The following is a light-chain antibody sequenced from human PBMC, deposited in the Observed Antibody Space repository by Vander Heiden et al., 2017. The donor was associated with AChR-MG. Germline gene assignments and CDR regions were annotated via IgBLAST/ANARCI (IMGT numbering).Light chain of an antibody. CDR2: EVS. V-gene: IGLV2-23*02. J-gene: IGLJ2*01. CDR1: RSDVGSYNL. CDR3: GSYAGSSTFVV. Sequence: QSALTQPASVSGSPGQSITISCTGTRSDVGSYNLVSCYPQHPAQAPTLTLSEVSERPSGVSNRFSGSKSGNTASLTISGLQAEDEAYYYCGSYAGSSTFVVFGGGTKL.